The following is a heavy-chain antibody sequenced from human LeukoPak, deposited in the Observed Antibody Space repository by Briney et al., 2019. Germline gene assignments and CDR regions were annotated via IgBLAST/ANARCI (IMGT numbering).Heavy chain of an antibody. V-gene: IGHV1-2*02. D-gene: IGHD3-22*01. CDR2: INPNNGGI. Sequence: AASVTVSCKASGYTFTGYYLHWVRQAPGQGLEWMGWINPNNGGITYAQKFQGRVTMTRDTSISTAYLELSRLRSDDTAVYYCARVGDYYDSSGSYLYWGQGTLVTVSS. CDR3: ARVGDYYDSSGSYLY. J-gene: IGHJ4*02. CDR1: GYTFTGYY.